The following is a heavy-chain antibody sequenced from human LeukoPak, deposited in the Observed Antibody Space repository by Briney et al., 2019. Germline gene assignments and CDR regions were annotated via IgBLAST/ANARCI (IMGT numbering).Heavy chain of an antibody. D-gene: IGHD3-10*02. V-gene: IGHV3-11*04. Sequence: PGGSLRLSCAASGFTLSDYYMNWIRQAPGKGLEWISYITSSGDIIYYADSVKGRFTISRDNAKNSLYLQMNSLRAEDTAVYYCAELGITMIGGVWGKGTTVTISS. CDR1: GFTLSDYY. J-gene: IGHJ6*04. CDR3: AELGITMIGGV. CDR2: ITSSGDII.